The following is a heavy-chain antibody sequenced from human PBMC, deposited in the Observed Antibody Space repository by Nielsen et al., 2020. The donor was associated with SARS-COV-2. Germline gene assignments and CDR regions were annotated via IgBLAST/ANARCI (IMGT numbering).Heavy chain of an antibody. Sequence: GGSLRLSCAASGFTFSSYAMSWVRQAPGKGLEWVSAISGSGGSTYYADSVKGRFTISRDNSKNTLYLQMNSLRAEDTAVYYCARMKETLGGLLSYDGFYIWGQGTTVTVSS. CDR1: GFTFSSYA. V-gene: IGHV3-23*01. CDR2: ISGSGGST. CDR3: ARMKETLGGLLSYDGFYI. J-gene: IGHJ3*02. D-gene: IGHD3/OR15-3a*01.